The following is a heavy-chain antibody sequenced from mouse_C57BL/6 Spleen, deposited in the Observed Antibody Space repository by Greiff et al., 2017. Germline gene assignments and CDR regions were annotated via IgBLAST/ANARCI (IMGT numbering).Heavy chain of an antibody. CDR1: GYTFTSHW. J-gene: IGHJ2*01. CDR3: ASDSSGYPFYD. CDR2: IFPGSGSI. V-gene: IGHV1-56*01. D-gene: IGHD3-2*02. Sequence: VKLQQSGPELVRPGASVKISCKAPGYTFTSHWMQWVRQRPGQGLEWIGEIFPGSGSIYYNEKFKGKATLTVDTASSTAYMQLSSLTSEDSAVYCCASDSSGYPFYDWGQGTTLTVSS.